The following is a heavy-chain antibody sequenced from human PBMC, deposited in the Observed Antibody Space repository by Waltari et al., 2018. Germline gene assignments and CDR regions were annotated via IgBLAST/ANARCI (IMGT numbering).Heavy chain of an antibody. CDR1: GFTFSSYG. Sequence: EVQLVESGGCLVQPGGSLKLSCAASGFTFSSYGMHWVRQAPGKGLVWVSRIKSDGSSTSYADSVKGRFTISRDNAKNTLYLQMNSLRVEDTAVYYCARSISGSTRDYYYGLDVWGQGTTVTVSS. D-gene: IGHD1-26*01. CDR3: ARSISGSTRDYYYGLDV. CDR2: IKSDGSST. V-gene: IGHV3-74*01. J-gene: IGHJ6*02.